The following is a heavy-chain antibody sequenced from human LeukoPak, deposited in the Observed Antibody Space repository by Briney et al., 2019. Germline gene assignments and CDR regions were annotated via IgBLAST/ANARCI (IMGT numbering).Heavy chain of an antibody. CDR3: AILGVDYDYGMEV. CDR1: GGSINSHS. V-gene: IGHV4-59*08. CDR2: MYESGTA. Sequence: SETLSLTCTVSGGSINSHSWSWIPQPPGMGPEWIGYMYESGTANYTPSLKSRVTISVDTSNNHFSLKLSSVTAADTAVYYCAILGVDYDYGMEVWGQGTTVTVSS. D-gene: IGHD2/OR15-2a*01. J-gene: IGHJ6*02.